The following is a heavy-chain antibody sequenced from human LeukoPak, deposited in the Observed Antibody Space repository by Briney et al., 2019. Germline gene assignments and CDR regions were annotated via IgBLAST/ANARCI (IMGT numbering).Heavy chain of an antibody. V-gene: IGHV1-18*01. Sequence: ASVKVSCKASGYTFSIYGINWVRQPPGQGLEGMGWISAYNGNTNYAQKLLQGRLTMTTDTSTSTAYMELRSLRSDDTAVYYCARDPTDYWGQGTLVTVSS. CDR2: ISAYNGNT. J-gene: IGHJ4*02. CDR3: ARDPTDY. CDR1: GYTFSIYG.